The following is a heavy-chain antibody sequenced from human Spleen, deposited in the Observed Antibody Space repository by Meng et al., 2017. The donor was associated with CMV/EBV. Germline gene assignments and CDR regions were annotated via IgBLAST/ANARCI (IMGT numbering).Heavy chain of an antibody. D-gene: IGHD2-2*02. J-gene: IGHJ5*02. V-gene: IGHV5-51*01. CDR1: GYSFASHW. CDR3: ARQYCTSTSCYIWFDP. CDR2: IFPGDSDT. Sequence: KVSCKVSGYSFASHWIGWVRQMPGKGLEWMGIIFPGDSDTRQSPSFQGQVTISADKSIGTAYLQWSSLKASDTAMYYCARQYCTSTSCYIWFDPWGQGTLVTVSS.